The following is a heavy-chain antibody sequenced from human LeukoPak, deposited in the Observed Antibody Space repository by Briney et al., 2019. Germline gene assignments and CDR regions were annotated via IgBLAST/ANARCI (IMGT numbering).Heavy chain of an antibody. Sequence: PGGSLRLSCAASGFTFSSYAMSWVRQAPGKGLEWVSAISGSGGSTYYADSVKGRFTISRDNSKNTLYLQMNSLRAEDTAVYYCAKDGYSSGWYGAFDYWGQGTLVTVSS. CDR2: ISGSGGST. J-gene: IGHJ4*02. V-gene: IGHV3-23*01. CDR3: AKDGYSSGWYGAFDY. CDR1: GFTFSSYA. D-gene: IGHD6-19*01.